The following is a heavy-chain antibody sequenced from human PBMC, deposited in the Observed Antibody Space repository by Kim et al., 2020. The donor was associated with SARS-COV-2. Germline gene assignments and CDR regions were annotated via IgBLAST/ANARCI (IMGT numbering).Heavy chain of an antibody. J-gene: IGHJ6*02. D-gene: IGHD6-13*01. Sequence: SETLSLTCTVSGGSISSYYWSWIRQPPWKGLEWIGYIYYSGSTNYNPSLKSRVTISVDTSKNQFSLKLSSVTAADTAVYYCARDGAAAGTYYYGMDVWGQGATVTVSS. CDR3: ARDGAAAGTYYYGMDV. CDR1: GGSISSYY. CDR2: IYYSGST. V-gene: IGHV4-59*13.